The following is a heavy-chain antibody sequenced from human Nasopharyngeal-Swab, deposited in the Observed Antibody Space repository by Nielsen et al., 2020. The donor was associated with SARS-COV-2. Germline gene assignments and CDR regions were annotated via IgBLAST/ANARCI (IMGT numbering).Heavy chain of an antibody. V-gene: IGHV3-23*01. CDR1: GFSITTYG. J-gene: IGHJ4*02. D-gene: IGHD1-14*01. CDR3: TRGLTGHIVQWNPSPY. CDR2: ISELGTGI. Sequence: GESLKFSCAASGFSITTYGMTWVRQAPGKGLEWISGISELGTGIYYADSVWGRFTISRDTSKNTVYLQMNTLRADDTALYFCTRGLTGHIVQWNPSPYWGQGTLVTVSS.